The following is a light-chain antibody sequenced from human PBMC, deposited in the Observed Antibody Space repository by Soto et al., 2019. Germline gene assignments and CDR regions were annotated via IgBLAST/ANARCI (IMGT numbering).Light chain of an antibody. CDR1: SSDIGHYDY. J-gene: IGLJ1*01. V-gene: IGLV2-14*03. CDR3: CSLTTSHTYV. Sequence: QSALTQPASVSGSPGQSITISCTGTSSDIGHYDYVSWYQQHPGKAPKLMIYHVTYRPSGVSNRYSGAKSGNAASLTISGLQADDEADYYCCSLTTSHTYVFGSGTKLTVL. CDR2: HVT.